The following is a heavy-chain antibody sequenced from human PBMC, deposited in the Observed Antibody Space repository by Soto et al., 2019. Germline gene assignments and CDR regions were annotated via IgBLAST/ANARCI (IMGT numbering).Heavy chain of an antibody. Sequence: XGSLTISCAPSGFTFSSYSRTWVRQATGKGLEWVSYISSSSSTIYYADSVKGRFTISRDNAKNSLYLQMNSLRDEHTAVYYCAGGGLRFLEWLSYFDYWGQGTLVTVSS. CDR1: GFTFSSYS. D-gene: IGHD3-3*01. J-gene: IGHJ4*02. CDR2: ISSSSSTI. CDR3: AGGGLRFLEWLSYFDY. V-gene: IGHV3-48*02.